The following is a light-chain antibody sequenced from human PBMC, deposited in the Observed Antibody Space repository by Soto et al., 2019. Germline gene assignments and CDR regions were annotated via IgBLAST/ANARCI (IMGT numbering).Light chain of an antibody. CDR3: QQYGSSPLT. CDR2: GAS. Sequence: IVLTQSPGTLSLSPGERATLSCRASQSVSNNYLAWYQQTPGQAPRLLIYGASTRAAGISDRFSGSGSGTDFTLTISRLEPEDFAVYFCQQYGSSPLTFGGGTKVDIK. CDR1: QSVSNNY. J-gene: IGKJ4*01. V-gene: IGKV3-20*01.